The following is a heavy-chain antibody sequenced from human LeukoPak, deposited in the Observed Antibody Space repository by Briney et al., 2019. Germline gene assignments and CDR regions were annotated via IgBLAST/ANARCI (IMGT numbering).Heavy chain of an antibody. V-gene: IGHV4-4*02. CDR2: IYHSGST. J-gene: IGHJ6*03. CDR1: GGFISSSNW. D-gene: IGHD2-2*01. Sequence: SETLSLTCAVSGGFISSSNWWSWVRQPPGKGLEWIGEIYHSGSTNYNPSLKSRVTISVDKYKNQFSLKLSSVTAADTAVYYCARGPAVIVAYYSYYMDVWGKGTTVTVSS. CDR3: ARGPAVIVAYYSYYMDV.